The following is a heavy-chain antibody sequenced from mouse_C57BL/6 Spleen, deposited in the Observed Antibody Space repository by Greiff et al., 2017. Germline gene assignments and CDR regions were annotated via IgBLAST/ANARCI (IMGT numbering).Heavy chain of an antibody. CDR3: RRIGSRYLLYFDV. Sequence: VQLQQPGAELVRPGSSVKLSCKASGYTFTSYWMHWVKQRPGQGLEWIGNINPSNGGTNYNEKFKSKATLTVDKSSSTAYMQLSSLTSEDSAVYYCRRIGSRYLLYFDVWGTGTTVTVSS. CDR1: GYTFTSYW. D-gene: IGHD1-1*01. CDR2: INPSNGGT. J-gene: IGHJ1*03. V-gene: IGHV1-53*01.